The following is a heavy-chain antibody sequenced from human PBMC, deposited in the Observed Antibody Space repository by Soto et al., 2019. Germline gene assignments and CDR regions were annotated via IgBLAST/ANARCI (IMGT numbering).Heavy chain of an antibody. CDR2: IYPDDSDT. CDR1: GDSFTSYW. V-gene: IGHV5-51*01. Sequence: GESLKISCKGSGDSFTSYWIGWVRQMPGKGLEWMGIIYPDDSDTRYSPSFQGQVTISADKSISTAYLQWSSLKASDTAMYYCARHGIAARQLYYYGMDVWGQGTTVTVS. CDR3: ARHGIAARQLYYYGMDV. J-gene: IGHJ6*02. D-gene: IGHD6-6*01.